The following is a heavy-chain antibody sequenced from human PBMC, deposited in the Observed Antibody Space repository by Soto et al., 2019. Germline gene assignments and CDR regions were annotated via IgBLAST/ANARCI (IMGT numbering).Heavy chain of an antibody. D-gene: IGHD2-8*01. CDR3: ARGKQNALDV. CDR2: ISGSGGTT. CDR1: GFAFNTYA. J-gene: IGHJ6*02. Sequence: GGSLRLSCAASGFAFNTYAMTWVRQAPGKGLKWVSAISGSGGTTNYADSVKGRFTISRDNSKNTLYLQMNSLRAEDTAVYYCARGKQNALDVWGQGTTVTVSS. V-gene: IGHV3-23*01.